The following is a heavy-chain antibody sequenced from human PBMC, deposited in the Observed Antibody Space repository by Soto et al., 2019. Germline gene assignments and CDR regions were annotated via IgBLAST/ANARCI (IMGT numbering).Heavy chain of an antibody. J-gene: IGHJ6*02. Sequence: SETLSLTCAVYGGSFSGYYWSWIRQPPGKGLEWIGEINHSGSTNYNPSLKSRVTISVDTSKNQFSLKLSSVTAADTAVYYCARMGPRTSGYYMGRYYYYYGMDVWGQGTTVTV. CDR1: GGSFSGYY. D-gene: IGHD3-3*01. CDR3: ARMGPRTSGYYMGRYYYYYGMDV. V-gene: IGHV4-34*01. CDR2: INHSGST.